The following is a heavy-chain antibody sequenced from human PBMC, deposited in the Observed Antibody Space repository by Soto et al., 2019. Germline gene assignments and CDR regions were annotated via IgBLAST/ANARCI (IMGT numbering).Heavy chain of an antibody. D-gene: IGHD5-12*01. J-gene: IGHJ3*02. Sequence: GGSLRLSCAASGFTFDDYGMSWVRQAPGKGQEWVSGINWNGGSTGYADSVKGRFTISRDNAKNSLYLQMNSLRAEDTALYYCARVPPGGYSGYDSAFDIWGQGTMVTVSS. CDR1: GFTFDDYG. CDR2: INWNGGST. CDR3: ARVPPGGYSGYDSAFDI. V-gene: IGHV3-20*04.